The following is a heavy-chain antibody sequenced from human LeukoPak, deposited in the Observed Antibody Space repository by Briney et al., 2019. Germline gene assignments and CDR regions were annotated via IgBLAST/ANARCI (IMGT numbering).Heavy chain of an antibody. CDR2: IKQDGSEK. CDR1: GFTFSRYW. V-gene: IGHV3-7*05. CDR3: ARDPYSSSWSYGMDV. D-gene: IGHD6-13*01. J-gene: IGHJ6*02. Sequence: GGSLRLSCTASGFTFSRYWMSWVRQTPEKGLEWVANIKQDGSEKVYVDSVKGRFTISRDNAKSSLYLQMNSLRAEDTAVYYCARDPYSSSWSYGMDVWGQGTTVTVSS.